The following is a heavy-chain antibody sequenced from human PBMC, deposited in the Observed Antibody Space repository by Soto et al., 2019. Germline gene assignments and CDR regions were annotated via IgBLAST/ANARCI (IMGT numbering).Heavy chain of an antibody. CDR2: IVVGSGNT. CDR3: AAGRTYYDILTGYFGPDAFDI. Sequence: SVKVSCKASGFTFTSSAMQWVRQARGQRLEWIGWIVVGSGNTNYAQKFRERVTITRDMSTSTAYMELSSLRSEDTAVYYCAAGRTYYDILTGYFGPDAFDIWGQGTMVTVSS. J-gene: IGHJ3*02. V-gene: IGHV1-58*02. D-gene: IGHD3-9*01. CDR1: GFTFTSSA.